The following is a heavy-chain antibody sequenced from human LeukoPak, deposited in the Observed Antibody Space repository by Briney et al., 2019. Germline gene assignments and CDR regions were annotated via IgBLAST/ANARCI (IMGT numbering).Heavy chain of an antibody. Sequence: SETLSLTCAVSGGSNSSSNWWSWVRQPPGKGLEWIGEIYHSGSTNYNPSLKSRVTISVDKSKNQFSLKLNSVTAADTAVYYCASHIQRSYFDYWGQGTLVTVSS. CDR1: GGSNSSSNW. J-gene: IGHJ4*02. V-gene: IGHV4-4*02. CDR3: ASHIQRSYFDY. CDR2: IYHSGST.